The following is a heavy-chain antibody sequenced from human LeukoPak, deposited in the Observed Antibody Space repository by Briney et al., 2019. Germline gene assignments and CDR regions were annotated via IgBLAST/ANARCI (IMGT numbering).Heavy chain of an antibody. Sequence: GASVKVSCTASGYTFTNYDISWVRQAPGQGLEWMGWISTYNANTDYAQKLQGRVTMTTDTSTSTAYMELRSLRSDDTAVYYCARGWELQNWGQGTLVTVSS. CDR2: ISTYNANT. CDR3: ARGWELQN. D-gene: IGHD4-23*01. J-gene: IGHJ4*02. CDR1: GYTFTNYD. V-gene: IGHV1-18*01.